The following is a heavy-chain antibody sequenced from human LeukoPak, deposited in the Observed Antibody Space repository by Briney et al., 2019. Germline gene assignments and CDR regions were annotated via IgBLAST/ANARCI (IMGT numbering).Heavy chain of an antibody. Sequence: GGSLRLSCAASGFTFSSYAMSWVRQAPGKELEWVSAISGSGGSTYYADSVKGRFTISRDNSKNTLYLQMNSLRAEDTAVYYCAKSDCSGGSCQYYFDYWGQGTLVTVSS. CDR1: GFTFSSYA. CDR2: ISGSGGST. V-gene: IGHV3-23*01. D-gene: IGHD2-15*01. J-gene: IGHJ4*02. CDR3: AKSDCSGGSCQYYFDY.